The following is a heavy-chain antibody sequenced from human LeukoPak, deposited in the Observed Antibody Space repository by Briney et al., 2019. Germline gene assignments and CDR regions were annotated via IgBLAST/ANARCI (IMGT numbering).Heavy chain of an antibody. D-gene: IGHD6-13*01. CDR2: IIPIFGTA. Sequence: ASVKVSCKASGGTFSSYAISWVRQAPGQGLEWMGGIIPIFGTANYAQKFQGRVTITADESTSTAYMELSSLRSEDTAVYYCARDPGIAAAGIGWYFDLWGRGTLVTVSS. J-gene: IGHJ2*01. CDR1: GGTFSSYA. CDR3: ARDPGIAAAGIGWYFDL. V-gene: IGHV1-69*13.